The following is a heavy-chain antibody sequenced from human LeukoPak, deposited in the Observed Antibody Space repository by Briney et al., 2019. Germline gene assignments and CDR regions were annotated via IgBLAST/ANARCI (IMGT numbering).Heavy chain of an antibody. CDR1: GFTFSSYG. Sequence: PGGSLRLSCAASGFTFSSYGMHWVRQAPGKGLEWVAFIRYDGSNKYYADSVKGRFTISRDNSKNTLYLQMNSLRAEDTAVYYCAKGGSYYRQLDYWGQGTLVTVSS. CDR2: IRYDGSNK. J-gene: IGHJ4*02. V-gene: IGHV3-30*02. CDR3: AKGGSYYRQLDY. D-gene: IGHD1-26*01.